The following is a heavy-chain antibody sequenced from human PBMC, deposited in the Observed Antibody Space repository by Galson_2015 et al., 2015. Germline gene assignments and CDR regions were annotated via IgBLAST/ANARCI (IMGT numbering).Heavy chain of an antibody. CDR2: IIPIFGTA. D-gene: IGHD2-15*01. V-gene: IGHV1-69*13. Sequence: SVKVSCKASGGTFSSYAISWVRQAPGQGLEWMGGIIPIFGTANYAQKFQGRVTITADESTRTAYMELSSLRSEDTAVYYCARVILYCSGGSCYPVYFDYWGQGTLVTVSS. CDR1: GGTFSSYA. J-gene: IGHJ4*02. CDR3: ARVILYCSGGSCYPVYFDY.